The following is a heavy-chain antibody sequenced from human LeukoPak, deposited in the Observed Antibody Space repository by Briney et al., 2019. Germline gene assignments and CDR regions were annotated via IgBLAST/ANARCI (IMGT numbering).Heavy chain of an antibody. CDR1: GFTFSSYA. V-gene: IGHV3-23*01. CDR3: ARDRLTNDAFDI. D-gene: IGHD2-8*01. CDR2: VSGSGGST. Sequence: GGSLRLSCAASGFTFSSYAMRWIRQAPGKGLEWVSVVSGSGGSTDYADSVKGRFTISRDNSKNTLYLQMNSLRAEDTAMYYCARDRLTNDAFDIWGQGTMVTVSS. J-gene: IGHJ3*02.